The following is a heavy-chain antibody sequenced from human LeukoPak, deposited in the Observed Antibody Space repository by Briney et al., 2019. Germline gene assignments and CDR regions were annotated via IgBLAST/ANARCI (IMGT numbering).Heavy chain of an antibody. V-gene: IGHV4-39*02. CDR2: LHYPGTT. D-gene: IGHD2-15*01. CDR3: AAHGGAAENWFDP. Sequence: SETLSLTCTVSGDSVSSHIYHWGWIGQPPGKGLEWIGSLHYPGTTYYNPSLKSRVTISADTSKNHFSLRLTSVNVADTATYYCAAHGGAAENWFDPWGQGTLVSISS. CDR1: GDSVSSHIYH. J-gene: IGHJ5*02.